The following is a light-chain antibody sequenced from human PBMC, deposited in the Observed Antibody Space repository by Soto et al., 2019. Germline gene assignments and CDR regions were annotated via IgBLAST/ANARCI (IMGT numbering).Light chain of an antibody. CDR3: EQYNNWPIT. CDR2: GAS. Sequence: DIVLTQAPGTLSLSPGDRATLSCRASQYIGSNLAWYQQKPGQAPRLLIYGASTRATGIPARFSGSGSGTEFTLTISSLQSEDFAVYYCEQYNNWPITFGQGTRLEIK. CDR1: QYIGSN. J-gene: IGKJ5*01. V-gene: IGKV3-15*01.